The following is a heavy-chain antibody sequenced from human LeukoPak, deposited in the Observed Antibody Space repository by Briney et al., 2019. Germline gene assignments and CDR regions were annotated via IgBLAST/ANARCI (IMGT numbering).Heavy chain of an antibody. D-gene: IGHD2/OR15-2a*01. CDR3: ARHNRRAFDP. Sequence: GGSLRLSCAASGFTFSSYSMNWVRQAPGKGLECVSSISSSSSYIYYADSVKGRFTIYRDNAKNSLYLQMNSLRAEDTAVYYCARHNRRAFDPWGQGTLVTVSS. V-gene: IGHV3-21*01. J-gene: IGHJ5*02. CDR2: ISSSSSYI. CDR1: GFTFSSYS.